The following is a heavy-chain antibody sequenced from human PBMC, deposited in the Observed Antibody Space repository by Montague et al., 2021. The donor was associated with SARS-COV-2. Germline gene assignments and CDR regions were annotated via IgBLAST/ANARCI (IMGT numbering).Heavy chain of an antibody. CDR2: NSTRSTYT. CDR3: ASFTMVRGAPGYGMDV. D-gene: IGHD3-10*01. Sequence: SLRLSCEASGFTFSDCYMTWIRQAPGKGLEWLSYNSTRSTYTNYXDSXKGRFTISRDDAKNSLYLQMNSLRAEDTAVYYCASFTMVRGAPGYGMDVWGQGTTVTVSS. V-gene: IGHV3-11*03. CDR1: GFTFSDCY. J-gene: IGHJ6*02.